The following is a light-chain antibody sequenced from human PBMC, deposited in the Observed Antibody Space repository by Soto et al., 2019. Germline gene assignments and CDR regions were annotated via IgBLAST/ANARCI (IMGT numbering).Light chain of an antibody. CDR2: DAS. V-gene: IGKV1-5*01. Sequence: DFQSTQSPSTLSASLSDRVTITCRASQSISSWLAWYQQKPGKAPKLLIYDASSLESGVPSRFSGSGSGTEFTLTISSLQPDDFATYYCQQYNSYSGTFGQGTKVDI. CDR3: QQYNSYSGT. CDR1: QSISSW. J-gene: IGKJ1*01.